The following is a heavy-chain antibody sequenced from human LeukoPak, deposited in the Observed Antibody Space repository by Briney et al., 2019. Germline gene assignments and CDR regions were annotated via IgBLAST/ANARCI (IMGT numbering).Heavy chain of an antibody. CDR1: GFTVSSNY. CDR2: IKQDGSQK. D-gene: IGHD6-13*01. Sequence: PGGSLRLSCAASGFTVSSNYMSWVRQAPGKGLEWVANIKQDGSQKYYVDSVKGRFTISRDNAKNSLYLQMNSLRVEDTAVYYCAGSTWETHFDCWGQGSLVTVSS. CDR3: AGSTWETHFDC. V-gene: IGHV3-7*05. J-gene: IGHJ4*02.